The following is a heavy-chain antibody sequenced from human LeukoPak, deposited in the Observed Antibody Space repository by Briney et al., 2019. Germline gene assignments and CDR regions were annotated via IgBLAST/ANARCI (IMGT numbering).Heavy chain of an antibody. J-gene: IGHJ4*02. CDR1: GYTFTSYD. CDR2: MNPNSGNT. V-gene: IGHV1-8*01. CDR3: ARVEQQLLTFDY. D-gene: IGHD6-13*01. Sequence: GASVKVSCKASGYTFTSYDINWVRQATGQGLEWMGWMNPNSGNTGYAQKFQGRVTMTRNTSISTAYMELSSLRSDDTAVYYCARVEQQLLTFDYWGQGTLVTVSS.